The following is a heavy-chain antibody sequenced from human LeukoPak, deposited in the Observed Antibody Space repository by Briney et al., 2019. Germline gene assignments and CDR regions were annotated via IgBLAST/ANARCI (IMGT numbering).Heavy chain of an antibody. Sequence: TGGSLRLSCAASGFTFSSHAMSWVRQAPGKGLEWVSGISGSGGSTYYADSVKGRFTISRDNSNNTLYLQMNSLRAEDTAVYYCARFDYGDYEGYFDYWGQGTLVTVST. J-gene: IGHJ4*02. CDR3: ARFDYGDYEGYFDY. D-gene: IGHD4-17*01. CDR1: GFTFSSHA. CDR2: ISGSGGST. V-gene: IGHV3-23*01.